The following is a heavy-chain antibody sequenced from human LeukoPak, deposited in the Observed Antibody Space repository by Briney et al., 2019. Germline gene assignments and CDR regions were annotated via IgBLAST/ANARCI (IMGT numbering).Heavy chain of an antibody. CDR1: GGSISSSSYY. CDR3: ARGWIEGTAYFDY. D-gene: IGHD1-7*01. CDR2: INDSGST. J-gene: IGHJ4*02. V-gene: IGHV4-30-4*01. Sequence: PSETLSLTCTVSGGSISSSSYYWSWIRQPPGKGLEWIGYINDSGSTYYNPSLKSRVTISVDTSKNQFSLKLSSVTAADTAVYFCARGWIEGTAYFDYWGQGTLVTVSS.